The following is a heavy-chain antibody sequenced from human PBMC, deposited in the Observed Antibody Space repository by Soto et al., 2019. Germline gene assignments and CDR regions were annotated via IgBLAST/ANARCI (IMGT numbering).Heavy chain of an antibody. J-gene: IGHJ4*02. CDR2: IDPSDSYT. D-gene: IGHD6-6*01. V-gene: IGHV5-10-1*01. Sequence: SRKISCKGSGYSFTSYWLSWVRQMPGDGLEWMGRIDPSDSYTNYSPSLQGHVTISADKSISTAYLQWSSLKASDTAMYYCARQELTFISSAGVEYWGKGKKVNVST. CDR3: ARQELTFISSAGVEY. CDR1: GYSFTSYW.